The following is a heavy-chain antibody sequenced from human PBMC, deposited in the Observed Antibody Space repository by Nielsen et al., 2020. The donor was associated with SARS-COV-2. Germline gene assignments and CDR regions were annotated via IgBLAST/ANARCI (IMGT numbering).Heavy chain of an antibody. Sequence: SETLSLTCAVYGRSFSGYYWSWIRQPPGKGLEWIGEINHSGSTNYNPSLKSRVTISVDTSKNQFSLKLSSVTAADTAVYYCARAPRQWLVSFFDYWGQGTLVTVSS. CDR3: ARAPRQWLVSFFDY. CDR2: INHSGST. V-gene: IGHV4-34*01. CDR1: GRSFSGYY. J-gene: IGHJ4*02. D-gene: IGHD6-19*01.